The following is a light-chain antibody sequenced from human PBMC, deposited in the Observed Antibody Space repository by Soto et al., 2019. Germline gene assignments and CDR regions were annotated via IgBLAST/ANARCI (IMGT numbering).Light chain of an antibody. V-gene: IGLV2-14*01. J-gene: IGLJ2*01. CDR3: SSYTTSSTVV. CDR2: DVY. Sequence: QSALTQPASVSGSPGQSITISCTGTSSDVGGYNYVSWFQQHPGKAPNLMIYDVYRRPSGVSYRFSSSKSGNTASLTISGLQAEDEADYYCSSYTTSSTVVFGGGTKLTVL. CDR1: SSDVGGYNY.